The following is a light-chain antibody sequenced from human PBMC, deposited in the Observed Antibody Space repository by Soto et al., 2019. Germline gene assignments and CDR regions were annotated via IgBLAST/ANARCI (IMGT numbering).Light chain of an antibody. J-gene: IGKJ4*01. V-gene: IGKV3-20*01. Sequence: IVLTQSPGTPSLSPGERSTLSCRASQSVSTSYLAWYQQKPGQAPRLLIYGASSRATGVPDRFSGSGSGADFTLTISRLEPEDVAVYYCQQYGSVPLTFGGGTKVEIK. CDR3: QQYGSVPLT. CDR1: QSVSTSY. CDR2: GAS.